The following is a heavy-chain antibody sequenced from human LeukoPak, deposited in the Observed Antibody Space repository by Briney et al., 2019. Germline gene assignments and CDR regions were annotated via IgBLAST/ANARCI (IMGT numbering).Heavy chain of an antibody. CDR1: GFTFSSYA. CDR3: AKDRDASYYYDSSAYGH. CDR2: ISGSGGST. V-gene: IGHV3-23*01. D-gene: IGHD3-22*01. J-gene: IGHJ4*02. Sequence: GGSLRLSCAASGFTFSSYAMSWARQAPGKGLEWVSTISGSGGSTYYADSVKGRFTISRDNSKDTLFLQINSLRAEDTAVYYCAKDRDASYYYDSSAYGHWGQGTLVTVSS.